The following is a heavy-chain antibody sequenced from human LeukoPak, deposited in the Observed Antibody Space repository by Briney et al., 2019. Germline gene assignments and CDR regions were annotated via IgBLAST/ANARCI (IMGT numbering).Heavy chain of an antibody. CDR2: ISAYNRNT. CDR1: GYTFTIYY. D-gene: IGHD6-13*01. CDR3: ARLLFSSRPHYYYYMVF. Sequence: ASVKVSFKASGYTFTIYYMHWVRQAPGHGVEWMGWISAYNRNTNYPQKLQGRVTMTTDTSTSTAYMELRSLRSDDTAVYYCARLLFSSRPHYYYYMVFWVKGTTVTISS. J-gene: IGHJ6*03. V-gene: IGHV1-18*04.